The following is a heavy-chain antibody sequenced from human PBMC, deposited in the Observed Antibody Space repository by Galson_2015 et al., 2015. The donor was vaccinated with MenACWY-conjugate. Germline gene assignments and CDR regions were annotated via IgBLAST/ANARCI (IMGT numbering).Heavy chain of an antibody. V-gene: IGHV3-23*01. J-gene: IGHJ4*02. D-gene: IGHD5-24*01. CDR2: ISGSGGYT. CDR1: GFTFSSYA. CDR3: VKEYGYSLPFDY. Sequence: SLRLSCAASGFTFSSYAMSWVRQAPGKGLEWVSGISGSGGYTYYAGSVKGRFTISKDNFKYTLYLQMNSLRAEDTAVYFCVKEYGYSLPFDYWGQGTLVTVSS.